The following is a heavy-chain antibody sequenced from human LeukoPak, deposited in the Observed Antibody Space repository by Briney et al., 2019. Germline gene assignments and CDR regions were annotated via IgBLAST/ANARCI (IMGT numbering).Heavy chain of an antibody. CDR3: ARGVNGDSRFDP. V-gene: IGHV3-74*01. CDR1: GFTFNTYW. CDR2: ISADGSST. D-gene: IGHD4-17*01. Sequence: GGSLRLSCAASGFTFNTYWMHWVRQAPGKGLVWVSRISADGSSTRYADSVKGRFTISRDNAKNTLYLQMNSLRAEDTAVYYCARGVNGDSRFDPWGQGTLVTVSS. J-gene: IGHJ5*02.